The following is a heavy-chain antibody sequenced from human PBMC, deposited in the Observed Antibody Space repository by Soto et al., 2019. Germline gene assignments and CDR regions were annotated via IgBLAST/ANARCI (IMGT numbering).Heavy chain of an antibody. D-gene: IGHD2-15*01. V-gene: IGHV1-3*01. CDR3: ARGDIVVVAAISYYYGMDG. J-gene: IGHJ6*02. CDR1: GYTFSSYA. Sequence: GASVKVSCKASGYTFSSYAMHWVRQAPGQRLEWMGWINAGYGNTKSSQKFQDRVTISRDTSASTAYMELTSLRSEDTAVYYCARGDIVVVAAISYYYGMDGWGQGTTVTVAS. CDR2: INAGYGNT.